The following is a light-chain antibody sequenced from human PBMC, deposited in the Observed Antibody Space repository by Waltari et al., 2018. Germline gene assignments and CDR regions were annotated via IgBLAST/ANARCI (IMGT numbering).Light chain of an antibody. CDR1: QTISYW. CDR3: QQYNSYSWT. Sequence: DIKMTQSPSTLSASVGDSVTITCRANQTISYWLAWYQQKPGKAPRLLSYDASILGSGVPSRFSGSASGTEFTLSINSLQPDDFACYYCQQYNSYSWTFGQGTKVEIK. V-gene: IGKV1-5*01. CDR2: DAS. J-gene: IGKJ1*01.